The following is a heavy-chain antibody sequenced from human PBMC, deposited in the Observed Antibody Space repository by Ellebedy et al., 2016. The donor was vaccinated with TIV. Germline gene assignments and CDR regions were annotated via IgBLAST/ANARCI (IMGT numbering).Heavy chain of an antibody. D-gene: IGHD3-10*01. CDR1: GGSFSGYY. CDR2: INHSGST. CDR3: ARDAPITMVRGVKGKSDY. V-gene: IGHV4-34*01. J-gene: IGHJ4*02. Sequence: SETLSLXXAVYGGSFSGYYWSWIRQPPGKGLEWIGEINHSGSTNYNPSLKSRVTISVDTSKNQFSLKLSSVTAADTAVYYCARDAPITMVRGVKGKSDYWGQGTLVTVSS.